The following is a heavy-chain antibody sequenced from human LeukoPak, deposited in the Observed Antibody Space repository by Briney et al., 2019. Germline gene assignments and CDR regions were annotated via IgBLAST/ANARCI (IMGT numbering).Heavy chain of an antibody. CDR2: NSHRGRT. J-gene: IGHJ5*02. CDR3: AREGAGGSWFDP. V-gene: IGHV4-34*01. D-gene: IGHD1-26*01. Sequence: PSETLSLTCAVYGGSLSDYYWSWIRQSPGKGLEGIGENSHRGRTYFNLSLKSRLTISVDTSKNQFSLKLSSVTAADTAVYYCAREGAGGSWFDPWGQGTLVTVSS. CDR1: GGSLSDYY.